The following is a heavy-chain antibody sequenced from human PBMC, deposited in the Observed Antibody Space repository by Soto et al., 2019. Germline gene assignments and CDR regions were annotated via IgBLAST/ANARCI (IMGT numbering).Heavy chain of an antibody. CDR2: ISAYNGNT. D-gene: IGHD3-9*01. Sequence: ISCKASGDTFTSYGISSVRQAPGQGLEWMGWISAYNGNTNYAQKLQGRVTRTTDTSTSTAYRELRSLRSDDTAVYYGARCGVDWPYYYYGMDGWGQGTTFTVSS. J-gene: IGHJ6*02. V-gene: IGHV1-18*01. CDR3: ARCGVDWPYYYYGMDG. CDR1: GDTFTSYG.